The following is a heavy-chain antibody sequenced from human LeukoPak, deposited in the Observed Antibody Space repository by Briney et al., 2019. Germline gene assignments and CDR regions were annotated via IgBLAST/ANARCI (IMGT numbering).Heavy chain of an antibody. Sequence: SETLSLTCAVYGGSFSGYYWSWIRQPPGKGLEWIGEINHSGSTNYNPSLKSRVTISVDTSKNQFSLKLSSVTAADTAVYYCARGLRRKGGWFDPWGQGTLVTVSS. J-gene: IGHJ5*02. CDR3: ARGLRRKGGWFDP. D-gene: IGHD1-14*01. V-gene: IGHV4-34*01. CDR2: INHSGST. CDR1: GGSFSGYY.